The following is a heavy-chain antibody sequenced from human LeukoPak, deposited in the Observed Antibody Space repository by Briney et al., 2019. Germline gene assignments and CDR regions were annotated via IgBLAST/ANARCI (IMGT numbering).Heavy chain of an antibody. Sequence: SQTLSLTCAISGDSVSSNSAAWNWLRQSPSRGLEWLGRTYYRAKWYSEYAASVRGRITISPDTSKNQFYLQLNSVTPDDTAVYYCARYTSTWYLEYWGQETVVTVSS. CDR3: ARYTSTWYLEY. D-gene: IGHD6-13*01. J-gene: IGHJ4*02. CDR2: TYYRAKWYS. CDR1: GDSVSSNSAA. V-gene: IGHV6-1*01.